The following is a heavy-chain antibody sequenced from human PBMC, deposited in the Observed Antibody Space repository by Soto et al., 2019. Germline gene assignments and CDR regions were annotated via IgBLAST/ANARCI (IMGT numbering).Heavy chain of an antibody. CDR2: ISGSGGST. D-gene: IGHD3-22*01. CDR1: GFTFSSYA. J-gene: IGHJ4*02. CDR3: AKSGSRTYYYDSSDY. Sequence: EVQLLESGGGLVQPGGSLRLSCAASGFTFSSYAMSWVRQAPGKGLEWVSAISGSGGSTYYADSVKGRFTISRDNSKNTLYLQMSSLRAEDTAVYYCAKSGSRTYYYDSSDYWGQGTLVTVSS. V-gene: IGHV3-23*01.